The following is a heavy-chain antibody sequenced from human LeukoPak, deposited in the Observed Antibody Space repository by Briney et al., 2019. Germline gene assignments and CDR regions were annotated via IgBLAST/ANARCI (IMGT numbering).Heavy chain of an antibody. Sequence: VGSLRLSCAASGFTFSNYWMHWVRQAPGKGLVWVSRINSDGSSTTYADSVKGRFTMSRDNAKSTLYLQMNSLRAEDTAVYYCARGGITAMDGCWGQGTLVTVSS. D-gene: IGHD5-18*01. CDR2: INSDGSST. V-gene: IGHV3-74*01. CDR3: ARGGITAMDGC. J-gene: IGHJ4*02. CDR1: GFTFSNYW.